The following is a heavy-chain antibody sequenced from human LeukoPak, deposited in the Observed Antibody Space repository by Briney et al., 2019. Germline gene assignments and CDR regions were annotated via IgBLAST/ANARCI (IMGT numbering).Heavy chain of an antibody. J-gene: IGHJ4*02. D-gene: IGHD2-21*02. Sequence: GGSLRLSCATSGFTSSIYEMNWVRQAPGKGLEWVSYISTSGSTIYYADSVKGRFTISRDNAKNSLYLQMNSLRAEDTAVYYCARDPHPGPKSVVVVTANFDYWGQGTLVTVSS. CDR2: ISTSGSTI. CDR1: GFTSSIYE. V-gene: IGHV3-48*03. CDR3: ARDPHPGPKSVVVVTANFDY.